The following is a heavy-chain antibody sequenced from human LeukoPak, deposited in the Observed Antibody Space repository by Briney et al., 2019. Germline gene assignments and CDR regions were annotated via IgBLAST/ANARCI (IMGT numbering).Heavy chain of an antibody. CDR2: IIPIFGTA. CDR3: AREGLSTSEFDY. J-gene: IGHJ4*02. V-gene: IGHV1-69*01. Sequence: SVKVSCKASGGTFSSYAISWVRQAPGRGLEWMGGIIPIFGTANYAQKLQGRVTITADESTSTAYMELSSLRSEDTAVYYCAREGLSTSEFDYWGQGTLVTVSS. CDR1: GGTFSSYA. D-gene: IGHD2-2*01.